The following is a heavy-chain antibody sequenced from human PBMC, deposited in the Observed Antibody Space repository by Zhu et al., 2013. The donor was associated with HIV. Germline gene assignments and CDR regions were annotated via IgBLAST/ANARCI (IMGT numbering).Heavy chain of an antibody. V-gene: IGHV1-69*01. CDR3: ARGTLRDSLGLPVVPAAIHGDFYYDMDV. CDR1: EDTFSSHP. D-gene: IGHD2-2*02. J-gene: IGHJ6*02. Sequence: QVQLVQSGPEVKKPGSSVKVSCQSLEDTFSSHPISWVRQAPGQGLEWMGGIIPVFRTADYTQKFQGRVTITADDSMTKAYMELTSLRSDDTAVYYCARGTLRDSLGLPVVPAAIHGDFYYDMDVWGQGTTVTVSS. CDR2: IIPVFRTA.